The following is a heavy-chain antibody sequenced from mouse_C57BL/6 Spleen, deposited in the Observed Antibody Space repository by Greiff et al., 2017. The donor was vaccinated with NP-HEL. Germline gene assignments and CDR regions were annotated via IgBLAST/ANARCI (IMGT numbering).Heavy chain of an antibody. V-gene: IGHV1-69*01. CDR3: ASYYGSSYLHY. CDR2: IDPSDSYT. Sequence: VQLQQPGAELVMPGASVKLSCKASGYTFTSYWMHWVKQRPGQGLEWIGEIDPSDSYTNYNQKFKGKSTLTVDKSSSTAYMQLSSLTSEDSAVYYCASYYGSSYLHYWGQGTTLTVSS. J-gene: IGHJ2*01. CDR1: GYTFTSYW. D-gene: IGHD1-1*01.